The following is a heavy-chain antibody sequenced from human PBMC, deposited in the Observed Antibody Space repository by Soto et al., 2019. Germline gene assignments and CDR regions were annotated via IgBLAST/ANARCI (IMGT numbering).Heavy chain of an antibody. J-gene: IGHJ5*02. CDR1: GYTFSNYG. CDR2: ISLYSDGT. V-gene: IGHV1-18*01. CDR3: ARVVPGAEAWFGP. D-gene: IGHD2-2*01. Sequence: QVQLVQSGGEVKRPGASVKVACKPSGYTFSNYGITWVRQAPGQPLEWLGWISLYSDGTNYAQKFQGRVSMNTDTSTTTAYMELRSLRADDTAVYYCARVVPGAEAWFGPWGQGTLVTVSS.